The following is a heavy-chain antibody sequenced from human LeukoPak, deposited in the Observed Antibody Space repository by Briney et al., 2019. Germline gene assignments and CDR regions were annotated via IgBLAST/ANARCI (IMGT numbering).Heavy chain of an antibody. CDR3: ARGGVVVVAADLNWFDP. V-gene: IGHV1-46*01. Sequence: ASVKVSCKASGYTFTTYYFHWVRQAPGQGLEWMGMINPSGGSTTYAQKFQGRITMTRDTSTSTVYMELSSLRSEDTAVYYCARGGVVVVAADLNWFDPWGQGTLVTVSS. CDR1: GYTFTTYY. D-gene: IGHD2-15*01. J-gene: IGHJ5*02. CDR2: INPSGGST.